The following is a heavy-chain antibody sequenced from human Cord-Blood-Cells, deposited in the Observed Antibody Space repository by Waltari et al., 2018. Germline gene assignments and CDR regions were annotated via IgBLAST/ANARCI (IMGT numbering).Heavy chain of an antibody. CDR1: RNTFTGSH. J-gene: IGHJ4*02. D-gene: IGHD6-13*01. V-gene: IGHV1-2*02. CDR3: AAGSYSSSWYFDY. CDR2: INPNSGGT. Sequence: QLQLVQSGAAVTKPGASVKLSCKASRNTFTGSHLHWLRQAPGQGLEWMRWINPNSGGTNYAQKFQGRGTMTRDTSISTAYMELSRLRSDDTAVYYCAAGSYSSSWYFDYWGQGTLVTVSS.